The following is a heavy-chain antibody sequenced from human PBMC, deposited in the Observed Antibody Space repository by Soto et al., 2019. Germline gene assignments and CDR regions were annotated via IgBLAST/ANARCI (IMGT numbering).Heavy chain of an antibody. CDR2: ISSSSSTI. Sequence: GGSLRLSCAASGFTFSSYSMNWVRQAPGKGLEWVSYISSSSSTIYYADSVKGRFTISRDNAKNSLYLQMNSLRDEDTAVYYCARDTPVIVGATNFDYWGQGTLVTVSS. J-gene: IGHJ4*02. CDR1: GFTFSSYS. D-gene: IGHD1-26*01. V-gene: IGHV3-48*02. CDR3: ARDTPVIVGATNFDY.